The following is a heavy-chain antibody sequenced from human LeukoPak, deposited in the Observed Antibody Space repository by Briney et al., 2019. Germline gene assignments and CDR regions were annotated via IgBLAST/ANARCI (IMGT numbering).Heavy chain of an antibody. J-gene: IGHJ4*02. V-gene: IGHV3-30-3*01. CDR3: ARGRTLRDFDY. CDR2: ISYDGSNK. Sequence: GGSLRLSCAASRFTFSSYPMHWVRQAPGKGLEWVAVISYDGSNKYYADSVKGRFTISRDNSKNTLYLQMNSLRAEDTATYYCARGRTLRDFDYWGQGTLVTVSS. CDR1: RFTFSSYP. D-gene: IGHD2-21*02.